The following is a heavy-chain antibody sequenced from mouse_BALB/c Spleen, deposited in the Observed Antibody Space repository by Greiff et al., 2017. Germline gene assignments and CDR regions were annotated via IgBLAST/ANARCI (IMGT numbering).Heavy chain of an antibody. J-gene: IGHJ3*01. D-gene: IGHD2-4*01. Sequence: QVQLKQPGAELVKPGASVKLSCKASGYTFTSYWMHWVKQRPGQGLEWIGEINPSNGRTNYNEKFKSKATLTVDKSSSTAYMQLSSLTSEDSAVYYCAREGISMFAYWGQGTLVTVSA. CDR1: GYTFTSYW. CDR2: INPSNGRT. CDR3: AREGISMFAY. V-gene: IGHV1S81*02.